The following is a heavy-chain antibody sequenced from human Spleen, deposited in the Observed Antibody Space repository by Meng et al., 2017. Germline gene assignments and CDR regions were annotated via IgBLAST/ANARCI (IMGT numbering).Heavy chain of an antibody. CDR2: MWYDGSNE. D-gene: IGHD2-8*01. V-gene: IGHV3-30*04. CDR1: GFTLSAYP. CDR3: ARDRSIELGRPVWYYSMDV. Sequence: GGSLRLSCTASGFTLSAYPMHWVRQAPGKGLEWVAVMWYDGSNENYEDSVKGRFIISRDNSKNTLYLQMNSLRVEDTAVYYCARDRSIELGRPVWYYSMDVWGQGTTVTVSS. J-gene: IGHJ6*02.